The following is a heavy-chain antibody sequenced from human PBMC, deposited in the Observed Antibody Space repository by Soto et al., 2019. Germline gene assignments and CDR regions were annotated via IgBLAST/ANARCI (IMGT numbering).Heavy chain of an antibody. CDR2: IIPIFGTA. Sequence: GASVKVSCKPSGRTFSSYAISWLRQAPGQGLEWMGGIIPIFGTANYAQKFQGRVTITADESTSTAYMELSSLRSEDTAVYYCARAVLWAYYYDSSGSGGWFEPWGQGTLVTVSS. J-gene: IGHJ5*02. CDR3: ARAVLWAYYYDSSGSGGWFEP. V-gene: IGHV1-69*13. CDR1: GRTFSSYA. D-gene: IGHD3-22*01.